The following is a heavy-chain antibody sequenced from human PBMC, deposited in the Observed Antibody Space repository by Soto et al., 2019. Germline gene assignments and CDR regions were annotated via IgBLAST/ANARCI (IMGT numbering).Heavy chain of an antibody. CDR1: GFTFSTYG. D-gene: IGHD3-22*01. Sequence: PGGSLRLSCAASGFTFSTYGMHWVRQAPGKGLEWVAVISYDGSKKYYIDSVKGRFTISRDNSKNTLYLQMNSLRTEDTAVYYCAKGADSTGYYNFDYWGQGTLVTVS. J-gene: IGHJ4*02. CDR3: AKGADSTGYYNFDY. V-gene: IGHV3-30*18. CDR2: ISYDGSKK.